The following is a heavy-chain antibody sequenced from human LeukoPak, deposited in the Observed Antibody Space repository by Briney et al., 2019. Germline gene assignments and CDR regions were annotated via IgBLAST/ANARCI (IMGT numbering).Heavy chain of an antibody. V-gene: IGHV3-9*01. Sequence: PGGSLRLSCAASGFTFDDYAMHWVRQAPGKGLEWVSGISWNSGSIGYADSVKGRFTISRDNAKNSLYLQMNSLRAEDTALYYCAKDEGSSSYTFDYWGQGTLVTVSS. J-gene: IGHJ4*02. CDR3: AKDEGSSSYTFDY. CDR1: GFTFDDYA. CDR2: ISWNSGSI. D-gene: IGHD6-13*01.